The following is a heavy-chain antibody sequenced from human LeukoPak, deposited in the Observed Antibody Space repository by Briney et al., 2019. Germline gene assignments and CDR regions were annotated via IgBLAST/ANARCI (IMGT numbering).Heavy chain of an antibody. CDR2: IHYSGST. J-gene: IGHJ4*02. D-gene: IGHD1-26*01. CDR3: ARHETGGSYPLKY. Sequence: PSETLSLTCTVSGGSINSYFWGWIRQPPGKGLEFIGHIHYSGSTKYNPSLESRVTMSVDTSKNQFSLKLSSVTAADTAVYYCARHETGGSYPLKYWGQGTLVTVSS. CDR1: GGSINSYF. V-gene: IGHV4-59*08.